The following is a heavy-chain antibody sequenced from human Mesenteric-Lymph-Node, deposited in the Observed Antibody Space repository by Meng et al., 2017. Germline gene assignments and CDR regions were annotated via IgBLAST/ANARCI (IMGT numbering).Heavy chain of an antibody. D-gene: IGHD3-10*01. V-gene: IGHV3-7*01. Sequence: GESLKISCAASEFTFSTYWMSWVRQAPGQGLEWVADISQDEGQKRYVDSVKGRFTISRDNAKNSLYLQMNSLGAEDTAIYFCAKFGSGTRTAFDYWGHGTLVTVSS. J-gene: IGHJ4*01. CDR2: ISQDEGQK. CDR1: EFTFSTYW. CDR3: AKFGSGTRTAFDY.